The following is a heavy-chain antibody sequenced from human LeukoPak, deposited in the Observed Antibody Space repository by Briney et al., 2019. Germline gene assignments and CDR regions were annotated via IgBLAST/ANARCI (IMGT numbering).Heavy chain of an antibody. V-gene: IGHV4-39*01. J-gene: IGHJ4*02. CDR1: GGSISSSSYY. CDR3: ARSAARVLRYFDWLLSPAAYFDY. D-gene: IGHD3-9*01. Sequence: PSETLSLTCAVSGGSISSSSYYWGWIRQPPGKGLEWIGSIYYSGSTYYNPSLKSRVTISVDTSKNQFSLKLSSVTAADTAVYYCARSAARVLRYFDWLLSPAAYFDYWGQGTLVTVSS. CDR2: IYYSGST.